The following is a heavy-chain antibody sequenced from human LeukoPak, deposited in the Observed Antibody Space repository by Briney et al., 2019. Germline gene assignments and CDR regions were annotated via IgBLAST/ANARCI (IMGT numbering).Heavy chain of an antibody. D-gene: IGHD5-18*01. Sequence: PGGSLRLSCAASGFTFSSYAMHWVRQAPGKGLEWVAVISYDGSNKYYADSVKGRFTISRDNSKNTLYLQMNSLRAEDTAVYYCARGGRLRYSSIGYWGQGTLVTVSS. CDR2: ISYDGSNK. J-gene: IGHJ4*02. CDR1: GFTFSSYA. CDR3: ARGGRLRYSSIGY. V-gene: IGHV3-30*04.